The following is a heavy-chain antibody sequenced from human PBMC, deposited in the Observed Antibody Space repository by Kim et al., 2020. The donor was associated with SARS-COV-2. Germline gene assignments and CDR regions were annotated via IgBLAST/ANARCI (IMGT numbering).Heavy chain of an antibody. CDR2: ISWNSGSI. V-gene: IGHV3-9*01. CDR3: AKGMYSSGWYEAFDI. CDR1: GFTFGDYA. D-gene: IGHD6-19*01. J-gene: IGHJ3*02. Sequence: GGSLRLSCAASGFTFGDYAMHWVRQAPGKGLEWVSGISWNSGSIGYADSVKGRFTISRDNAKNSLYLQMNSLRAEDTALYYCAKGMYSSGWYEAFDIWGQGTMVTVSS.